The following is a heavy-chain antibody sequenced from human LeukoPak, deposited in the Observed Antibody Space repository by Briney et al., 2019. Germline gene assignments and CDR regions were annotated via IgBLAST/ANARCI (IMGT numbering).Heavy chain of an antibody. Sequence: SVKVSCKASGGTFSSYAISWVRQAPGQGLEWMGRIIPIFGTANYAQKFQGRVTITTVESTSTAYMELSSLRSEDTAVYYCARDPGTRVVTPGVIWFDPWGQGTLVTVSS. CDR3: ARDPGTRVVTPGVIWFDP. CDR2: IIPIFGTA. CDR1: GGTFSSYA. V-gene: IGHV1-69*05. D-gene: IGHD4-23*01. J-gene: IGHJ5*02.